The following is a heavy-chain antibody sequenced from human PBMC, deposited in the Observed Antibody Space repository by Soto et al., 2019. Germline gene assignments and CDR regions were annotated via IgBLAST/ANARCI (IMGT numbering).Heavy chain of an antibody. CDR2: IYYSGST. Sequence: TLSLTCTVSGGSISSGDYYWSWIRQHPGKGLEWIGYIYYSGSTHYSSSLKSRVTMSIDTSKNQFPLKLTSVTAADTAVYYCARLSSIDSSGYYLDYWGQGTLVTVSS. V-gene: IGHV4-31*03. CDR1: GGSISSGDYY. J-gene: IGHJ4*02. D-gene: IGHD3-22*01. CDR3: ARLSSIDSSGYYLDY.